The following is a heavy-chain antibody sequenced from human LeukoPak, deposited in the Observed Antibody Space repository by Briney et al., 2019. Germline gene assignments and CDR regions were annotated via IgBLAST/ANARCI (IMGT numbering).Heavy chain of an antibody. CDR3: AKDRIVTTVTPPFDY. D-gene: IGHD4-11*01. CDR2: ISGSGGST. CDR1: GCTFSSYA. V-gene: IGHV3-23*01. Sequence: GGSLRLSCAASGCTFSSYAMSWVRQAPEKGVGWGSAISGSGGSTYYADSVKGRFTISRDNSKNTLYLQMNSLRAEDTAVYYCAKDRIVTTVTPPFDYWGQGTLVTVSS. J-gene: IGHJ4*02.